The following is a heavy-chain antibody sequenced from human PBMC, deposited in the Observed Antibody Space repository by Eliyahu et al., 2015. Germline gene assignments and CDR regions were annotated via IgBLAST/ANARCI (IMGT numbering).Heavy chain of an antibody. CDR3: ARMSGWNGKYCDS. V-gene: IGHV3-11*06. J-gene: IGHJ4*02. Sequence: QVQLVESGGGLVKPGGSLRLSCAASGFAFNEYSLTWXRQAPGRGLEWVSFISGSTTYISYADSVKGRFTISRDNAKNSLYLQMNSLRAEDTAVYYCARMSGWNGKYCDSWGQGSLVTVSS. CDR1: GFAFNEYS. D-gene: IGHD6-19*01. CDR2: ISGSTTYI.